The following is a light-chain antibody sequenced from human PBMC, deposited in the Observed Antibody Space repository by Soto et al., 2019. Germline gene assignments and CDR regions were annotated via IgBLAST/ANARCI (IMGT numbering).Light chain of an antibody. CDR1: SSDVGAYNF. Sequence: QSVLTQPASVSGSPGQSITISCTGTSSDVGAYNFVSWYQQYPGKAPKLIIYDVTKGPSGVPDRFSGSKSGNTASLTISGLQTDDEADYYCCSYAGSYTHVFGTGTKVTVL. CDR3: CSYAGSYTHV. J-gene: IGLJ1*01. CDR2: DVT. V-gene: IGLV2-11*01.